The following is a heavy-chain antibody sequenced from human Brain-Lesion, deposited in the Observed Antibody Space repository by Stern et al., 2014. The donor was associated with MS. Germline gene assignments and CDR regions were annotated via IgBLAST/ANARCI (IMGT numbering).Heavy chain of an antibody. V-gene: IGHV4-61*02. D-gene: IGHD2-2*01. CDR1: GGSISSGGYY. J-gene: IGHJ6*02. CDR2: IFNSGST. CDR3: ARGRVVPGFQYYATDV. Sequence: VQLVESGPGLVKPSQTLSLSCTVSGGSISSGGYYWSWIRQPAGKGLEWIGRIFNSGSTSHNPSLKRRVTISIDKAKNQFSLRLTPMTAADTAVYYCARGRVVPGFQYYATDVWGQGTTVIVSS.